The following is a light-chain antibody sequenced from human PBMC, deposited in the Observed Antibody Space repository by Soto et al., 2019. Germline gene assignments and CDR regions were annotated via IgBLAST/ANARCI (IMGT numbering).Light chain of an antibody. CDR1: QSVSNNY. Sequence: VLTLSAGAVSLSTGERATLSCRASQSVSNNYLAWYQQKPGQAPRLLIYGASSRATGIPDRFSGSGSGTDFTLTISILHPDDFATDYCQQYNSHSPTFGQGTKVDIK. CDR2: GAS. J-gene: IGKJ1*01. CDR3: QQYNSHSPT. V-gene: IGKV3-20*01.